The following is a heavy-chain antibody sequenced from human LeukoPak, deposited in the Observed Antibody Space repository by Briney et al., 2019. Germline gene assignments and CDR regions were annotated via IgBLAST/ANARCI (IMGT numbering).Heavy chain of an antibody. CDR2: IYSGGST. V-gene: IGHV3-53*01. CDR3: ARDARRAAAGTSWFDP. J-gene: IGHJ5*02. Sequence: GGSLRLSCAASGFTVSSNYMSWVRQAPGKGLEWVSVIYSGGSTYYADSVKGRFTISRDNSKNTLYLQMNSLRAEDTAVYYCARDARRAAAGTSWFDPWGQGTLVTVSS. CDR1: GFTVSSNY. D-gene: IGHD6-13*01.